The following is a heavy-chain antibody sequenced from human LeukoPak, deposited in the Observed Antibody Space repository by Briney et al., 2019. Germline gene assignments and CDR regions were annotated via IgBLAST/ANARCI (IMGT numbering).Heavy chain of an antibody. CDR3: ARDLSGGYDNQQRDY. D-gene: IGHD5-12*01. V-gene: IGHV1-18*01. J-gene: IGHJ4*02. CDR1: GYTFTSYG. CDR2: ISAYNGNT. Sequence: ASVKVSCKASGYTFTSYGISWVRQAPGQGLEWMGWISAYNGNTNYAQKLQGRVTMTTDTSTSTAYMELRSLRSDDTAVYYCARDLSGGYDNQQRDYWGQGTLVTVSS.